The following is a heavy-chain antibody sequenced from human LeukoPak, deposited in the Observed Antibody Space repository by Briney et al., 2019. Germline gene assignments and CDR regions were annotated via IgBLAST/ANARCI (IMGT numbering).Heavy chain of an antibody. CDR3: ASRPVRGAMADY. CDR1: GYTFTSYG. Sequence: ASVKVSCKASGYTFTSYGISWVRQAPGQGLEWMGWISAYNGNTNYAQKFQGRVAMTRDTSTSTVYMELSSLRSEDTAVYYCASRPVRGAMADYWGQGTLVTVSS. J-gene: IGHJ4*02. D-gene: IGHD3-10*01. CDR2: ISAYNGNT. V-gene: IGHV1-18*01.